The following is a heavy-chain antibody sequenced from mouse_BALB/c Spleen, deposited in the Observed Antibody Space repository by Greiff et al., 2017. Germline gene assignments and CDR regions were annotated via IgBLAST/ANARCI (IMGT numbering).Heavy chain of an antibody. J-gene: IGHJ3*01. CDR2: ISSGGSYT. D-gene: IGHD3-2*01. V-gene: IGHV5-9-3*01. Sequence: EVQRVESGGGLVKPGGSLKLSCAASGFTFSSYAMSWVRQTPEKRLEWVATISSGGSYTYYPDSVKGRFTISRDNAKNTLYLQMSSLRSEDTAMYYCARPDSSGYAWFAYWGQGTLVTVPA. CDR3: ARPDSSGYAWFAY. CDR1: GFTFSSYA.